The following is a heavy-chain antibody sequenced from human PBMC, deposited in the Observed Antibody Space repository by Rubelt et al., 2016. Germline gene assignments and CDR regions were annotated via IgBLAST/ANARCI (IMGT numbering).Heavy chain of an antibody. CDR1: GGSFSGYY. D-gene: IGHD6-19*01. V-gene: IGHV4-38-2*02. Sequence: QLQLQESGPGLVKPSETLSLTCAVYGGSFSGYYWGWIRQPPGKALEWLGSISHSGNTYYNPSLRSRVTISLDTSKNQFPRKLGPVTAADTAVYYCAGELGDSSGWYRDHWGQGTLVTVSS. CDR2: ISHSGNT. J-gene: IGHJ4*02. CDR3: AGELGDSSGWYRDH.